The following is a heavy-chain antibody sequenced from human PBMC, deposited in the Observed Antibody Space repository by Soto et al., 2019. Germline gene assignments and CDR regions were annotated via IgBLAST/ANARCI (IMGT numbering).Heavy chain of an antibody. V-gene: IGHV2-26*01. CDR3: ARISPQAAGGGMDV. D-gene: IGHD6-13*01. Sequence: QVTLKESGPVLVKPTETLTLTCTVSGFSLSNARMGVSWIRQPPGKALEWLAHIFSNDEKSYSTFLKSRLTISKDTSKSQVVLTMTNMDPVETATYYCARISPQAAGGGMDVWGQGTTVTVSS. J-gene: IGHJ6*02. CDR1: GFSLSNARMG. CDR2: IFSNDEK.